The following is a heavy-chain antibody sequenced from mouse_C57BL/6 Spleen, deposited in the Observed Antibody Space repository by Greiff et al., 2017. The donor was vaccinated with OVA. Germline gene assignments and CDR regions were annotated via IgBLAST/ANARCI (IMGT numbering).Heavy chain of an antibody. J-gene: IGHJ1*03. CDR2: ISSGGDYI. CDR3: TRGGDMDTTDWYFDV. Sequence: EVQGVESGEGLVKPGGSLKLSCAASGFTFSSYAMSWVRQTPEKRLEWVAYISSGGDYIYYADTVKGRFTIPRDNARNTLYLQMSSLKSEDTAMYYCTRGGDMDTTDWYFDVWGTGTTVTVSS. V-gene: IGHV5-9-1*02. D-gene: IGHD2-3*01. CDR1: GFTFSSYA.